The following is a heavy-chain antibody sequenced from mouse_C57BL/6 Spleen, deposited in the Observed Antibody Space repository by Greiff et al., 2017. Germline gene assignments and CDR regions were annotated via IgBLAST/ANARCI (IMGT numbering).Heavy chain of an antibody. CDR3: ARSGDYDWFAY. J-gene: IGHJ3*01. D-gene: IGHD2-4*01. CDR2: IYPGDGDT. CDR1: GYAFSSSW. V-gene: IGHV1-82*01. Sequence: QVQLKESGPELVKPGASVKISCKASGYAFSSSWMNWVKQRPGKGLEWIGRIYPGDGDTNYNGKFKGKATLTADKSSSTAYMQLSSLTSEDSAVYFCARSGDYDWFAYWGQGTLVTGSA.